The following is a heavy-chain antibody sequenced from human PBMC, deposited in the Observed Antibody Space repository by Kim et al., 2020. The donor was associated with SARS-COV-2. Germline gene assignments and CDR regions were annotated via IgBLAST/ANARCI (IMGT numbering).Heavy chain of an antibody. V-gene: IGHV1-69*13. D-gene: IGHD3-9*01. J-gene: IGHJ2*01. CDR3: ARSRGHILTGYSYWYFDL. CDR2: IIPIFGTA. CDR1: GGTFSSYA. Sequence: SVKVSCKASGGTFSSYAISWVRQAPGQGLEWMGGIIPIFGTANYAQKFQGRVTITADESTSTAYMELSSLRSEDTAVYYCARSRGHILTGYSYWYFDLWGRGTLVTVSS.